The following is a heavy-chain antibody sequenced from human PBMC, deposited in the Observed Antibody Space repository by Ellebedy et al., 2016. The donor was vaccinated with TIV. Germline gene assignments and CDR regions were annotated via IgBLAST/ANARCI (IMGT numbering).Heavy chain of an antibody. Sequence: MPGGSLRLSCTVSGDSISGHYWSWIRQSPGKGLEWIGYIYYNGDTHYVPSLKSRVTTSVDTSKNQFSLKLSSVTAADTAVYYCARGGASSKYFDFWGQGTLVTVSS. J-gene: IGHJ4*02. CDR3: ARGGASSKYFDF. CDR1: GDSISGHY. V-gene: IGHV4-59*11. CDR2: IYYNGDT.